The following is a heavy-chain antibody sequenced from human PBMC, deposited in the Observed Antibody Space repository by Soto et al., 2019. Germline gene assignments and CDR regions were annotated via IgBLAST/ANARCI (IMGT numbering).Heavy chain of an antibody. Sequence: GGSLRLSCAASGFTFSNYGMHWVRQAPGKGLEWVAIIWHDGNNKYYADSVRGRFIISRDNSKNRLYLQMNSLRAEDTAVYYCASDLVGASDSYGLDVWGQGTPVTVYS. CDR3: ASDLVGASDSYGLDV. D-gene: IGHD1-26*01. CDR2: IWHDGNNK. CDR1: GFTFSNYG. J-gene: IGHJ6*02. V-gene: IGHV3-33*01.